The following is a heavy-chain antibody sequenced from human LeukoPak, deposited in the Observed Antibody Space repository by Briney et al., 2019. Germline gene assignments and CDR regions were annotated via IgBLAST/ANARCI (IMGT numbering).Heavy chain of an antibody. J-gene: IGHJ4*02. CDR2: ISGSGGSI. CDR3: AKGASVWFYFFDY. D-gene: IGHD6-19*01. Sequence: GGSLRLSCAASGFTFSSYAMSWVRQAPGKGLEWVSAISGSGGSIYYADSVKGRFTISRDNSKDTPYLQMNSLRVEDTAVYYCAKGASVWFYFFDYWGQGTLVTVSS. CDR1: GFTFSSYA. V-gene: IGHV3-23*01.